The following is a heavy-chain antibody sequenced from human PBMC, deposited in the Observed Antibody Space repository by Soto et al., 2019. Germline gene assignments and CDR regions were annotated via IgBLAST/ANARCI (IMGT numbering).Heavy chain of an antibody. J-gene: IGHJ3*02. D-gene: IGHD3-3*01. CDR2: IVVGSGNT. V-gene: IGHV1-58*02. CDR3: AARLYNTRTYYDFWSGDTGDAFDI. Sequence: SVKVSCKASGFTFTSSAMQWVRQARGQRLEWIGWIVVGSGNTNYAQKFQERVTITRDMSTSTAYMELSSLRSEDTAVYYCAARLYNTRTYYDFWSGDTGDAFDIWGQGTMVTVSS. CDR1: GFTFTSSA.